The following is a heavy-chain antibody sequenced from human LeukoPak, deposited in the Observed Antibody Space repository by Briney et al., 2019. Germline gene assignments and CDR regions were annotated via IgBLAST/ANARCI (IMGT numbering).Heavy chain of an antibody. V-gene: IGHV3-21*01. CDR2: ISITSSYI. J-gene: IGHJ6*02. Sequence: GGSLRLSCAASGFTFSGYSMNWVRQAPGKGLEWVSSISITSSYIYYAASVKGRFTISRDNAKNSLYLQMNSLRAEDTAVYYCARDSSSSYFYYYGMDVWGQGTTVTVSS. CDR1: GFTFSGYS. D-gene: IGHD6-6*01. CDR3: ARDSSSSYFYYYGMDV.